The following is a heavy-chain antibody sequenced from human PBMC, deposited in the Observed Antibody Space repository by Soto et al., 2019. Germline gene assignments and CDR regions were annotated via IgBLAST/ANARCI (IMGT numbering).Heavy chain of an antibody. V-gene: IGHV1-3*01. J-gene: IGHJ4*02. CDR1: GYTFTSSA. D-gene: IGHD6-19*01. Sequence: ASVKVSCKASGYTFTSSAIHWVRQAPGQGLEWMGWINAGNGNIKHSQKFQHRVTITRDTSASTAYMELSSLRFEDTAVYYCARDGAVAGDSNFDYWGQGTLVTVSA. CDR3: ARDGAVAGDSNFDY. CDR2: INAGNGNI.